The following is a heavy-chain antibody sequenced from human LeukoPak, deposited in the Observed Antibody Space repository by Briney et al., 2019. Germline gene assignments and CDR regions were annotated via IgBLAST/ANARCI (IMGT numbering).Heavy chain of an antibody. V-gene: IGHV3-30-3*01. CDR2: ISYDGSNK. CDR1: GFTFSSYA. Sequence: GGSLRLSCAASGFTFSSYAMHWVRQAPCKGLEWVAVISYDGSNKYYADSVKGRFTISRDNAKNTLYLQMNSLRAEDTAVYYCARDRAWNYFDYWGQGTLVTVSS. CDR3: ARDRAWNYFDY. J-gene: IGHJ4*02. D-gene: IGHD3-3*01.